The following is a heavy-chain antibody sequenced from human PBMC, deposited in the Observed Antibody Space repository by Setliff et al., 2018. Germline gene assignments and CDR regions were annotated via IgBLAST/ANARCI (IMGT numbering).Heavy chain of an antibody. CDR1: GGSISSYY. CDR2: IYIGGSA. D-gene: IGHD2-21*01. V-gene: IGHV4-4*07. CDR3: TRHVNSGMYYNYYGLDV. Sequence: PSETLSLTCTVSGGSISSYYWSWIRQPAGKGLEWIGHIYIGGSANYNPALKSRVTMSIDTSKNQFSLKLNSVTAADTAVYYCTRHVNSGMYYNYYGLDVWGQGTTVTVSS. J-gene: IGHJ6*02.